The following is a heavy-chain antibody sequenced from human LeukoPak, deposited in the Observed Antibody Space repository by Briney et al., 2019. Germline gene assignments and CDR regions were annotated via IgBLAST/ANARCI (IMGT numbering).Heavy chain of an antibody. CDR3: ARVPQYYYYYMDV. J-gene: IGHJ6*03. CDR1: GGSISSYY. Sequence: SETLSLTCTVSGGSISSYYWSWIRQPPGKGLEWIGYIYYSGSTNYNPSLKSRVTISVDASKNQFSLKLSSVTAADTAVYYCARVPQYYYYYMDVWGKGTTVTVSS. V-gene: IGHV4-59*01. CDR2: IYYSGST.